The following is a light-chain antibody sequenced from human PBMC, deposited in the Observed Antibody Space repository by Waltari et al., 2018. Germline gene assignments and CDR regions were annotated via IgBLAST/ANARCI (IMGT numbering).Light chain of an antibody. Sequence: DIVMTQSPDSLAVSLGERATIDCKSSQSVLSSSNNKNYLDWYQQKPRQPPKLLISWASTRESGVPDRFSGSGSGTDFTLTISSLQAEDVAVYYCQQYYSTPLTFGGGTKVEIK. V-gene: IGKV4-1*01. J-gene: IGKJ4*01. CDR2: WAS. CDR3: QQYYSTPLT. CDR1: QSVLSSSNNKNY.